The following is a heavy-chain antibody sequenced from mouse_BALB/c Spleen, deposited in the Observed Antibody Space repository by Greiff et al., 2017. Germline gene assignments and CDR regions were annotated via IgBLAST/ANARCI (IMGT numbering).Heavy chain of an antibody. V-gene: IGHV1S137*01. CDR1: GYTFTDYA. CDR2: ISTYYGDA. J-gene: IGHJ4*01. CDR3: ARDVKGAMDY. Sequence: VKLQESGAELVRPGVSVKISCKGSGYTFTDYAMHWVKQSHAKSLEWIGVISTYYGDASYNQKFKGKATMTVDKSSSTAYMELARLTSEDSAIYYCARDVKGAMDYWGQGTSVTVSS.